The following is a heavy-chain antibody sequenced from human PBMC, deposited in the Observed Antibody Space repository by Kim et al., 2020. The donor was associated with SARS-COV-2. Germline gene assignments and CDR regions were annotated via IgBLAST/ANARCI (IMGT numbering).Heavy chain of an antibody. V-gene: IGHV4-59*09. Sequence: PALKSRVTISVDTPKNQFSLQPSSVTAADTAVYYCARGVPRGEGSGLIKLWGQGTLVTVSS. CDR3: ARGVPRGEGSGLIKL. D-gene: IGHD3-10*01. J-gene: IGHJ1*01.